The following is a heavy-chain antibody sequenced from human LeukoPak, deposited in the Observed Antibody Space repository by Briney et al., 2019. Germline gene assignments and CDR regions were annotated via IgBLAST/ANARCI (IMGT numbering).Heavy chain of an antibody. V-gene: IGHV4-39*01. CDR1: GGSVSNNNYY. CDR2: GFYSGDT. Sequence: SETPSLTCAVSGGSVSNNNYYWGWIRQPPGKGLEWIGSGFYSGDTYYSPSLESRVTISVDTSKNQFSLKLSSVTAADTAMYYCVRHNFRIGLYYFDYWGQGTQVTVSS. CDR3: VRHNFRIGLYYFDY. D-gene: IGHD3-3*01. J-gene: IGHJ4*02.